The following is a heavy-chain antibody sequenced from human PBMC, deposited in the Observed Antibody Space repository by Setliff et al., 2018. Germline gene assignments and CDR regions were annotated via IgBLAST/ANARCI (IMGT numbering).Heavy chain of an antibody. V-gene: IGHV1-18*01. CDR3: SRLVRYCTTTTCQSVPGAEV. D-gene: IGHD2-8*01. Sequence: ASVKVSCKASGYTLIDYGVSWVRQAPGQGLEWMGWIGAYTGNTNYAQKFQGRVTMTTDTSTSTAYMELRSLRSDDTAVYYCSRLVRYCTTTTCQSVPGAEVWGQGTLVTVSS. CDR1: GYTLIDYG. J-gene: IGHJ4*02. CDR2: IGAYTGNT.